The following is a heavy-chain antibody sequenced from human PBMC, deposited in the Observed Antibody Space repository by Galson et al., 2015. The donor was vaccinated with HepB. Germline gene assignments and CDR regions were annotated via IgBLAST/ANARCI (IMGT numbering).Heavy chain of an antibody. J-gene: IGHJ6*02. Sequence: SLRLSCAASGFTFSSYAMSWVRQAPGKGLEWVSAISGSGGSTYYADSVKGRFTISRDNSKNTLYLQMNSLRAEDTAVYYCAKDVRVRGARGVIINGMDVWGQGTTVTVSS. CDR3: AKDVRVRGARGVIINGMDV. D-gene: IGHD3-10*01. CDR1: GFTFSSYA. CDR2: ISGSGGST. V-gene: IGHV3-23*01.